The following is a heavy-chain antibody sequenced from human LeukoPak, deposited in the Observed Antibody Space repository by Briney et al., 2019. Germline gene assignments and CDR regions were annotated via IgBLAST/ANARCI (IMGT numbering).Heavy chain of an antibody. CDR3: ATSGSYYTNFDY. J-gene: IGHJ4*02. CDR2: ISGSGGST. D-gene: IGHD1-26*01. V-gene: IGHV3-23*01. Sequence: GGSLRLSCAASGFTFSSYAMGWVRQAPGKGLEWVSAISGSGGSTYYADSVKGRFTISRDNSKNTLYLQMNSLRAEDTAVYYCATSGSYYTNFDYWGQGTLVTVSS. CDR1: GFTFSSYA.